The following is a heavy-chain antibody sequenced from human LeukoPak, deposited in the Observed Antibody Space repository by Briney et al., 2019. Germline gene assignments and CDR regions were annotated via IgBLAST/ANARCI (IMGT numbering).Heavy chain of an antibody. V-gene: IGHV3-23*01. CDR2: ISDSGGRT. J-gene: IGHJ4*02. CDR1: GFIFNTYA. D-gene: IGHD2-15*01. CDR3: ARTYCIGSSCPGVFEY. Sequence: GGSLRLSCAASGFIFNTYAISWVRQAPGKGLEWVSVISDSGGRTYSAASVKGRFTISRDNSKDTLYLQMNSLRAEDTAVYYCARTYCIGSSCPGVFEYWGQGTLVTVSS.